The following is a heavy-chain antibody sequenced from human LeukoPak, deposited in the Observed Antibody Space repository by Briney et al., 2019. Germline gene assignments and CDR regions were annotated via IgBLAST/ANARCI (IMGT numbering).Heavy chain of an antibody. V-gene: IGHV4-61*02. J-gene: IGHJ3*02. D-gene: IGHD2-15*01. CDR1: GGSISSGNYY. CDR2: IYTSGST. Sequence: SETLSLTCTVSGGSISSGNYYWNWIRQPAGKGLEWIGLIYTSGSTNYNPSLKSRVTISVDTSKNQFSLKLSSVTAADTAVYYCARDRRCSGGSCYADAFDIWGQGTMVTVSS. CDR3: ARDRRCSGGSCYADAFDI.